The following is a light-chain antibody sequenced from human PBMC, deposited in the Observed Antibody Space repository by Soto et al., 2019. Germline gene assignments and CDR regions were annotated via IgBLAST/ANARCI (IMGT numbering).Light chain of an antibody. CDR2: GAS. CDR1: QSVSNN. J-gene: IGKJ1*01. V-gene: IGKV3-15*01. Sequence: EIVMTQSPATLSVSPGERATLSCRASQSVSNNLAGYQKKPGQAPRLLIYGASTRATGIPARFSGSGSGTEFTLTISSLQSEDFAVYYCQQYNKWWTFGQGTRVEIK. CDR3: QQYNKWWT.